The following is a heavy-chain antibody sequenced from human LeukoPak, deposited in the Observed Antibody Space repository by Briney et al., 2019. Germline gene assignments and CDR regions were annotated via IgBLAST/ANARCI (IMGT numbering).Heavy chain of an antibody. CDR2: IIPIFGTA. V-gene: IGHV1-69*05. Sequence: SVKVSCKASGGTFSSYAISWVRQAPGQGLEWMGGIIPIFGTANYAQKFQGRVTITTDTSASTAYMELSSLRSEDTAVYFCARCGVLGDFDYWGQGTLVAVSS. CDR3: ARCGVLGDFDY. CDR1: GGTFSSYA. J-gene: IGHJ4*02. D-gene: IGHD3-10*02.